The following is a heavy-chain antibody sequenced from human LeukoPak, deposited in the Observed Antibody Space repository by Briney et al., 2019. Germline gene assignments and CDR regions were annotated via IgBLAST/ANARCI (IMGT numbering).Heavy chain of an antibody. CDR1: GFTYSSYA. V-gene: IGHV3-23*01. J-gene: IGHJ4*02. CDR3: AKDDSSHYGGKLNFDY. D-gene: IGHD4-23*01. Sequence: GGSLRLSCAASGFTYSSYAMSWVRQAPGKGLEWVSAISGSGGSTYYADSVKGRFTISRDNSKNTLYLQMNSLRAEHTAVYYCAKDDSSHYGGKLNFDYWGQGTLVTVSS. CDR2: ISGSGGST.